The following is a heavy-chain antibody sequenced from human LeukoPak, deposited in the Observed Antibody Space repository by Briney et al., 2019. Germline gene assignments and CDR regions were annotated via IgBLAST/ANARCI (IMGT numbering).Heavy chain of an antibody. CDR3: AREGIRIAAAGTIDY. CDR2: ISTYNGNT. V-gene: IGHV1-18*01. Sequence: ASVKVSCKASGYTFTSYDINWVRQAPGQGLEWMGWISTYNGNTNYAQKLQDRVTMTTDTSTSTAYMELRSLRSDDTAMYYCAREGIRIAAAGTIDYWGQGTPVTVSS. CDR1: GYTFTSYD. D-gene: IGHD6-13*01. J-gene: IGHJ4*02.